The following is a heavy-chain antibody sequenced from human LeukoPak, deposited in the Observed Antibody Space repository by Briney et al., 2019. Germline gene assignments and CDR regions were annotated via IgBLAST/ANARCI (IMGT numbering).Heavy chain of an antibody. V-gene: IGHV4-61*01. CDR1: GGSISTSSYY. CDR2: IYYSGST. J-gene: IGHJ4*02. D-gene: IGHD3-22*01. Sequence: SETLSLTCTVSGGSISTSSYYWSWIRQPPGKGLEWIGYIYYSGSTNYNPSLKSRVTISVDTSKNQFSLKLSSVTAADTAVYYCARVDYYDSSGVDYWGQGTLVTVSS. CDR3: ARVDYYDSSGVDY.